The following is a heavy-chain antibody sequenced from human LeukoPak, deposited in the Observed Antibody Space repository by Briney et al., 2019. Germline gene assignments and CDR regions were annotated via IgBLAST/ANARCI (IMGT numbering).Heavy chain of an antibody. J-gene: IGHJ4*02. D-gene: IGHD3-22*01. Sequence: GGSLRLSCAASGFTFSSYGMHWVRQAPGKGLEWVAVIWYDGSNKYYADSVKGRFTISRDNSKNTLYPQMNSLRAEDTAVYYCAKDALYYYDSSGYSPFDYWGQGTLVTVSS. CDR1: GFTFSSYG. V-gene: IGHV3-33*06. CDR2: IWYDGSNK. CDR3: AKDALYYYDSSGYSPFDY.